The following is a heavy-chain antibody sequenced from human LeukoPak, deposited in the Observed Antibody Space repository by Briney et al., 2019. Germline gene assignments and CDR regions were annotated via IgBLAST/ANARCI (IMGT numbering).Heavy chain of an antibody. Sequence: PGGSLRLSCAASGFTFDDNGMSWVRHAPGKGLEWVSGINWNGGRTDYADSVKGRFTISRDNARNSLYLQMNSLRVEDTAVYYCARAGYSSSWYLYWGQGTLVTVSS. CDR2: INWNGGRT. CDR3: ARAGYSSSWYLY. CDR1: GFTFDDNG. D-gene: IGHD6-13*01. J-gene: IGHJ4*02. V-gene: IGHV3-20*04.